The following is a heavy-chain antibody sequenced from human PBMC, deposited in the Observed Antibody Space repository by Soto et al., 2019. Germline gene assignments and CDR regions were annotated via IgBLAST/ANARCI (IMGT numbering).Heavy chain of an antibody. D-gene: IGHD3-10*01. Sequence: SVKVSCKASGGTFSSYAISWVRQAPGQGLEWMGGIIPIFGTANYAQKFQGRVTITADKSTSTAYMELSSLRSEDTAVYYCGAAHYYGSGTIDYSGQGTLVTVYS. CDR3: GAAHYYGSGTIDY. J-gene: IGHJ4*02. CDR1: GGTFSSYA. CDR2: IIPIFGTA. V-gene: IGHV1-69*06.